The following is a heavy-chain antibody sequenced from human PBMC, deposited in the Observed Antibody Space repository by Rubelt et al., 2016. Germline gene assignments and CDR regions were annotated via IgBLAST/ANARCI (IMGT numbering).Heavy chain of an antibody. CDR1: GYTLTELS. J-gene: IGHJ5*02. Sequence: QVQLVQSGAEVKKPGASVKVSCKVSGYTLTELSMHWVRQAPGKGLEWMGGFDPEDGETIYAQKFQGRVTMTEDTSTDTAYMELRSLRPDDTAVYYCARLRSFGGWGPYYYDSSGYYSNWFDPWGQGTLVTVSS. CDR3: ARLRSFGGWGPYYYDSSGYYSNWFDP. D-gene: IGHD3-22*01. CDR2: FDPEDGET. V-gene: IGHV1-24*01.